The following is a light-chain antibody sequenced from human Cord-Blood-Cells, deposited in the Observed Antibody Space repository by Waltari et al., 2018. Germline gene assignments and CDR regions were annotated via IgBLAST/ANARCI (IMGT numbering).Light chain of an antibody. V-gene: IGKV3-11*01. CDR1: QSVSSY. CDR3: QRRSSGVRT. CDR2: DAS. J-gene: IGKJ4*01. Sequence: EIVLTQSTATLSLSPGDRATLPCRASQSVSSYLAWDQQKPGQAPRLLSCDASNRSTGSPARFSGSGSGTDFTHTSSSLEPEDFAVDYCQRRSSGVRTFGGGTKVEIK.